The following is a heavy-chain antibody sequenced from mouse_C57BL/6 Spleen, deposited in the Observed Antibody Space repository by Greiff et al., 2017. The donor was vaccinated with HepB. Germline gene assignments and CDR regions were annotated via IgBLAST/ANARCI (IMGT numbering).Heavy chain of an antibody. Sequence: QVQLQQSGPELVKPGASVKISCKASGYAFSSSWMNWVKQRPGKGLEWIGRIYPGDGDTNYNGKFKGKATLTADKSSSTAYMQLSSLTSEDSAVYFCARPNYGNYNYAMDYWSQGTSVTVSS. D-gene: IGHD2-1*01. J-gene: IGHJ4*01. CDR3: ARPNYGNYNYAMDY. CDR2: IYPGDGDT. CDR1: GYAFSSSW. V-gene: IGHV1-82*01.